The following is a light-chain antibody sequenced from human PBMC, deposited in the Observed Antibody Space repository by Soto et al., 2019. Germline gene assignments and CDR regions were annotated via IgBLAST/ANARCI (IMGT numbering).Light chain of an antibody. J-gene: IGLJ1*01. Sequence: QAVVTQPPSASGTPGQRVTISCSGGTFNIGINDVYWYQQLPGTAPKLLIYRNSRRPSGVPDRFSGSRSGTSGSLAISGLRSEDEGDYYCATWDDGLSAYVFGTGTKLTVL. V-gene: IGLV1-47*01. CDR2: RNS. CDR3: ATWDDGLSAYV. CDR1: TFNIGIND.